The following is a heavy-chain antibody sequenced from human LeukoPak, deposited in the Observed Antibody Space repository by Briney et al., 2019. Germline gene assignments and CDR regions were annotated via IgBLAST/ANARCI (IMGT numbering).Heavy chain of an antibody. J-gene: IGHJ4*02. CDR2: ISGSGGST. Sequence: GGSLRLSCAASGFTFSSYAMSWVRQAPGKGLEWVSAISGSGGSTYYADSVKGRFTISRDNVRNSLYLQMNSLRAEDTAVYYCTRALSAGAALWGPGTLVTVSS. V-gene: IGHV3-23*01. D-gene: IGHD6-13*01. CDR3: TRALSAGAAL. CDR1: GFTFSSYA.